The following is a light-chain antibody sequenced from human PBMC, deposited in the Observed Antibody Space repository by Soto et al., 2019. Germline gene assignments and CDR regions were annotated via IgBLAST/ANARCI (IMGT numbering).Light chain of an antibody. V-gene: IGKV3-15*01. CDR1: QSVSSN. Sequence: EIVMTQSPATLSVSPGERATLSCRASQSVSSNLAWYQQKPGQAPRLLIYGASTRAIGIPARFSGSGSGTEFTLTISSLQSEDYAVYYCQQYNNWLPLTFGGGTKVEIK. CDR2: GAS. CDR3: QQYNNWLPLT. J-gene: IGKJ4*01.